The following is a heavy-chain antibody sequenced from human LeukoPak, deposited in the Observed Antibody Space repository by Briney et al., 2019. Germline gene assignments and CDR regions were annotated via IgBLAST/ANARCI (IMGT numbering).Heavy chain of an antibody. Sequence: GGSLRLSCAASESTFSTYAMSWVRQAPGKGLEWVSAISGSGGSTYYADSVKGRFTISRDTSKNTLYLQMNSLRDEDTAVYYCARGPISGWSADYWGQGTLVTVSS. J-gene: IGHJ4*02. V-gene: IGHV3-23*01. D-gene: IGHD6-19*01. CDR3: ARGPISGWSADY. CDR2: ISGSGGST. CDR1: ESTFSTYA.